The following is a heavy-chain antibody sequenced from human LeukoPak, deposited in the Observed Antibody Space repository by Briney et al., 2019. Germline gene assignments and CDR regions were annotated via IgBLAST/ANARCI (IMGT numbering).Heavy chain of an antibody. CDR2: ISGSGGST. D-gene: IGHD6-19*01. CDR1: GFTFSSYA. CDR3: AKRERYSSGWYQVWFDP. Sequence: GGSLRLSCAASGFTFSSYAMSWVRQAPGKGLEWVSAISGSGGSTYYADSVKGRFTISRDNSKNTLYLQMNSLRAEDTAVYYCAKRERYSSGWYQVWFDPWGQGTLVTVSS. V-gene: IGHV3-23*01. J-gene: IGHJ5*02.